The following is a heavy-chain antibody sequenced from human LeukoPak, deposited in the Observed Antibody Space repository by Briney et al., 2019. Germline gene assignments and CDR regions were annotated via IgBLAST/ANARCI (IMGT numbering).Heavy chain of an antibody. CDR3: ARSGIAAASHNFDY. CDR2: ISYDGSNK. CDR1: GYTFTSYA. D-gene: IGHD6-13*01. V-gene: IGHV3-30-3*01. Sequence: SCKASGYTFTSYAMNWVRQAPGKGLEWVAVISYDGSNKYYADSVKGRFTISRDNSKNTLYLQMNSLRAEDTAVYYCARSGIAAASHNFDYWGQGTLVTVSS. J-gene: IGHJ4*02.